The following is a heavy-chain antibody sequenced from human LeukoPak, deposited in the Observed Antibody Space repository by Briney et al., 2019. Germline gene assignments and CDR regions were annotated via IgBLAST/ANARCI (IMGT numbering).Heavy chain of an antibody. CDR1: GFALSSCI. J-gene: IGHJ4*02. CDR2: ASSNGDNT. D-gene: IGHD6-19*01. CDR3: AKDRSDYSGGWSHDY. Sequence: PGGSLRLSCSGSGFALSSCIMHWVRQAPGKGLEYVSGASSNGDNTYYADSVKGRFTISRDNSKNTLYLQMSSLRSEGTAVYYCAKDRSDYSGGWSHDYWGQGTLVTVSS. V-gene: IGHV3-64D*06.